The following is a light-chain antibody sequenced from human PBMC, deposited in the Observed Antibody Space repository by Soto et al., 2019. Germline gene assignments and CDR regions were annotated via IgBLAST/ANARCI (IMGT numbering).Light chain of an antibody. CDR1: QSVGRNY. Sequence: EIVLTQSPGTLPVSPGERATLSCRASQSVGRNYLAWYQQKPGQAPRLLIHGATSRATGIPDRFSGSGSGTDFTLTISRLEPEDSAVYYCQQYAASPLTFGGGTKVETK. V-gene: IGKV3-20*01. CDR2: GAT. J-gene: IGKJ4*01. CDR3: QQYAASPLT.